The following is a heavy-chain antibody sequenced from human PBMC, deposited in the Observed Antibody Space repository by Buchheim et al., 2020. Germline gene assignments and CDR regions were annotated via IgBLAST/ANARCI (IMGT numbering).Heavy chain of an antibody. D-gene: IGHD2-2*01. Sequence: EVQLVESGGGLVQPGGSLRLSCAASGFTFSSYSMNWVRQAPGKGLEWVSYISSSSSTIYYADSVKGRFTISRDNAKNSLYLQMNSLRAEDTAVYYCARFIPWCSSTSCYDASDYYYYGMDVWGQGTT. V-gene: IGHV3-48*01. CDR2: ISSSSSTI. CDR3: ARFIPWCSSTSCYDASDYYYYGMDV. CDR1: GFTFSSYS. J-gene: IGHJ6*02.